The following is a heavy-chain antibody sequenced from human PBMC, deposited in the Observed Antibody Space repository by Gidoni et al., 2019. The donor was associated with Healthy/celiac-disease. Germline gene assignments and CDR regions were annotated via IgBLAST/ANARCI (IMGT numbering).Heavy chain of an antibody. CDR3: AKDRAPAYWYFDL. J-gene: IGHJ2*01. Sequence: QVQLVESGGGVVQPGRSLRLSCAASGVTFSSYGMHWVRQAPGKGLEWVAVISYDGSNKYYADSVKGRFTISRDNSKNTLYLQMNSLRAEDTAVYYCAKDRAPAYWYFDLWGRGTLVTVSS. CDR2: ISYDGSNK. CDR1: GVTFSSYG. V-gene: IGHV3-30*18.